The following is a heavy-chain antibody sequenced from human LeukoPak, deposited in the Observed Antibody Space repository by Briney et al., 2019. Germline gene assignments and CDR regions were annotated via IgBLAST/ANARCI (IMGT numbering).Heavy chain of an antibody. V-gene: IGHV3-21*01. Sequence: GGSLRLSCAGSGFTFNLAWMSWVRQAPGKGLEWVSSISSSSSYIYYADSVKGRFTISRDNAKNTLYLQMNSLRAEDTAVYYCARVGAYCSGGSCYSTFDYWGQGTLVTVSS. CDR3: ARVGAYCSGGSCYSTFDY. D-gene: IGHD2-15*01. CDR1: GFTFNLAW. J-gene: IGHJ4*02. CDR2: ISSSSSYI.